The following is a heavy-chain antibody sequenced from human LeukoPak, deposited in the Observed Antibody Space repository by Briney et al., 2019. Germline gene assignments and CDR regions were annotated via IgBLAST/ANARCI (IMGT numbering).Heavy chain of an antibody. Sequence: SETLSLTCIVSGGSISSSSYYWGWIRQPPGRGLEWIGSIYYSGSTYYNPSLKSRVTISVDTSKNQFSLKLSSVTAADTAVYYCARQRYSSGWYVFDYWGQGTLVTVSS. V-gene: IGHV4-39*01. CDR2: IYYSGST. CDR3: ARQRYSSGWYVFDY. CDR1: GGSISSSSYY. J-gene: IGHJ4*02. D-gene: IGHD6-19*01.